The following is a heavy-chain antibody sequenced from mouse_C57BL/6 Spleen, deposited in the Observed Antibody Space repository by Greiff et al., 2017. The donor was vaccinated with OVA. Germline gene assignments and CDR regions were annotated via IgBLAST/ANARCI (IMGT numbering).Heavy chain of an antibody. CDR3: TRSKEFITTVVAPFDV. V-gene: IGHV1-15*01. J-gene: IGHJ1*03. CDR1: GYTFTDYE. D-gene: IGHD1-1*01. CDR2: IDPETGGN. Sequence: QVQLQQSGAELVRPGASVTLSCKASGYTFTDYEMHWVKQTPVHGLEWIGTIDPETGGNAYNQKFKGKAILTADKSSSTAYMELRSLTSEDAAVYYCTRSKEFITTVVAPFDVWGTGTTVTVSS.